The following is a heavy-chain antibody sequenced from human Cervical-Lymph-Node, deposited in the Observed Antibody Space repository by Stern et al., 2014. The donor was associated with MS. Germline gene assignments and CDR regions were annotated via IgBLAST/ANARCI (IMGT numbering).Heavy chain of an antibody. CDR2: IHESGST. CDR1: GGSISSNDYY. CDR3: ARGLLWFGELKVNGFDP. J-gene: IGHJ5*02. Sequence: QVQLQESGPGLVKPSETLSLTCAVSGGSISSNDYYWGWIRQPPGKGLEWIGRIHESGSTFYNPSLKSRVTISSDTSKNQFSLRRSSVTAADTAMYYCARGLLWFGELKVNGFDPWGQGTLVTVSS. D-gene: IGHD3-10*01. V-gene: IGHV4-39*01.